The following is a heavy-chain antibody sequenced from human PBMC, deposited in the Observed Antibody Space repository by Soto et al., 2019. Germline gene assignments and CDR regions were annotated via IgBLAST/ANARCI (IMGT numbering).Heavy chain of an antibody. CDR1: GGSISSGDYY. V-gene: IGHV4-30-4*01. D-gene: IGHD1-26*01. CDR2: IYYSGST. Sequence: QVQLQESGPGLVKPSQTLSLTCTVSGGSISSGDYYWSWIRQPPGKGLEWIGYIYYSGSTYYNPFLTSRVTISVDRSKNSGSRTLSSVTAADTAVYYCARGLGATRQTFDYWGQGTLVTVS. J-gene: IGHJ4*02. CDR3: ARGLGATRQTFDY.